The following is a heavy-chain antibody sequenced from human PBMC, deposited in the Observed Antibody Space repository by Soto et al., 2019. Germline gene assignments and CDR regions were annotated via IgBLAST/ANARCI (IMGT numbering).Heavy chain of an antibody. CDR3: ARHGDYVSMDV. CDR1: GFTFSNYW. D-gene: IGHD4-17*01. CDR2: IKQDGSEK. J-gene: IGHJ6*03. V-gene: IGHV3-7*01. Sequence: GGSLRLSCAASGFTFSNYWMSWVRQAPGKGLEWVANIKQDGSEKSYVDSVKGRFTISRDNAKNSLYLQMNSLRAEDTAVYYCARHGDYVSMDVWGKGTTVTVSS.